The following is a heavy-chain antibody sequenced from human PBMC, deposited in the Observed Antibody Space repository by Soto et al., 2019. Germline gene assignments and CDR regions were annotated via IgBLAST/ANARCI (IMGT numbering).Heavy chain of an antibody. CDR1: SGSFSGYY. D-gene: IGHD3-10*01. CDR2: INHSGNT. Sequence: SETLSLTCAVYSGSFSGYYWTWIRQPPGKGLEWIGEINHSGNTNYNPPLKSRVTISVDRSKNQFSLKLSSVTAADTAVYYCARVRVRGIVDYWGQGTLVTVSS. J-gene: IGHJ4*02. V-gene: IGHV4-34*01. CDR3: ARVRVRGIVDY.